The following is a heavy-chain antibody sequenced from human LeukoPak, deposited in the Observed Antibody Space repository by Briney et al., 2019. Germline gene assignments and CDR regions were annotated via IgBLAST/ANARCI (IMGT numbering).Heavy chain of an antibody. CDR1: GFTFSSYA. D-gene: IGHD3-22*01. Sequence: GGSLRLSCAASGFTFSSYAMPWVRQAPGKGLEWVAVKSYDGSNKYYADSVRGRFTISRDNSKNTLYLQMNSLRAEDTAVYYCAKDYYDSSGYLFDYWGQGTLVIVSS. CDR3: AKDYYDSSGYLFDY. V-gene: IGHV3-30-3*01. CDR2: KSYDGSNK. J-gene: IGHJ4*02.